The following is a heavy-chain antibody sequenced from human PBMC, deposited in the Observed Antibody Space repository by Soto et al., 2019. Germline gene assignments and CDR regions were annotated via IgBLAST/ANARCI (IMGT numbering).Heavy chain of an antibody. CDR1: GGSISSGGYY. Sequence: TLSLTCPVSGGSISSGGYYWSWIRQHPGKGLERIGYIYYSGSTKYNPSLKSRVTISVDTSKNQFSLKLSSVTAADTAVYYCVNGGCSGGSCYPWISWFDPWGQGTLVTVSS. CDR2: IYYSGST. D-gene: IGHD2-15*01. V-gene: IGHV4-61*08. J-gene: IGHJ5*02. CDR3: VNGGCSGGSCYPWISWFDP.